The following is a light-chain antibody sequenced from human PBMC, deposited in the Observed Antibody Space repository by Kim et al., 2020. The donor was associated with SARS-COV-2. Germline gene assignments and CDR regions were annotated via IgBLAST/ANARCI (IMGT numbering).Light chain of an antibody. CDR2: DVS. V-gene: IGLV2-11*01. CDR1: SSDVGGYNY. CDR3: CSYAGSYTWV. Sequence: SVTISCTGTSSDVGGYNYVSWYQQHPGKAPKLMIYDVSKRPAGVPDRFSGSKSGNTGSLTISGLQAEDEADYYCCSYAGSYTWVFGGGTQLTVL. J-gene: IGLJ3*02.